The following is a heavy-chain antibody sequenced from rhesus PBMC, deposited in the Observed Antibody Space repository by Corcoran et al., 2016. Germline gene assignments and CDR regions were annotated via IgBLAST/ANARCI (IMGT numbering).Heavy chain of an antibody. CDR3: ARVGSGFS. J-gene: IGHJ1*01. CDR2: VYGSRVTT. Sequence: QVQLQESGPAVVKPSETLSLTCAVSGASTISTNWWTLIRQSPGKGLEWIGGVYGSRVTTAYTPSLNSRVTISIDTSENQFSLRLTSVTTADAAVYYCARVGSGFSWGLRALVAVSS. V-gene: IGHV4-93*02. D-gene: IGHD2-21*01. CDR1: GASTISTNW.